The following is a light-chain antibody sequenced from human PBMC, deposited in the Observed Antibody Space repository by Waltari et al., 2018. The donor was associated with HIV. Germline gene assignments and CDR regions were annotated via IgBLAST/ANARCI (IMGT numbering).Light chain of an antibody. CDR2: AAS. V-gene: IGKV1-39*01. CDR3: QQSYTTPRT. Sequence: DIQMTQSPSSLSPSVGDRVTITCRASQSSTSSLNWYQQKPGKAPNLLIYAASTLQTGVPSRFSGSGSGTDFTLTISSLQPEDFATYYCQQSYTTPRTFGQGTKVEIK. CDR1: QSSTSS. J-gene: IGKJ1*01.